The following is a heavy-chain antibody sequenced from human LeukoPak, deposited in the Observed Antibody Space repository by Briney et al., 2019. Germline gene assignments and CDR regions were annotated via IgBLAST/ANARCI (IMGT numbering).Heavy chain of an antibody. CDR2: INEDGSGT. J-gene: IGHJ4*02. Sequence: TGGSLSLSWAASGFTFSRFWMHWARQTPGRGLVWISRINEDGSGTTYADSVMGRFTISRDNAKNTVYLKMNSLRVDDTAVYYCGSGGPTVAGKAIDYWGQGALVTVSS. V-gene: IGHV3-74*01. D-gene: IGHD6-19*01. CDR1: GFTFSRFW. CDR3: GSGGPTVAGKAIDY.